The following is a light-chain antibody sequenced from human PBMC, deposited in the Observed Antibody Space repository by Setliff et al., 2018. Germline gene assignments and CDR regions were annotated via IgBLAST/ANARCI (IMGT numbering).Light chain of an antibody. V-gene: IGLV2-14*03. CDR3: SSYTSETSHAL. Sequence: QSVLTQPASVSGSPGQSITISCSGTSSDVGSYDFVSWYQQHAGKAPKLIIYDVSNRPSGVSNRFSGSKAGNTASLTISGLQADDEADYYCSSYTSETSHALFGGGTQLTVL. CDR2: DVS. CDR1: SSDVGSYDF. J-gene: IGLJ2*01.